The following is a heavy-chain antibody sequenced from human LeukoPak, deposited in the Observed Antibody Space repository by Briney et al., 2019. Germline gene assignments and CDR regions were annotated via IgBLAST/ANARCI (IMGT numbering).Heavy chain of an antibody. D-gene: IGHD2-21*02. CDR2: IRSKANSYAT. Sequence: PGGSLKLSCAASGFTFSGSAMHWVRQASGKGLEWVGRIRSKANSYATAYAASVKGRFTISRDDSKNTAYLQMNSLKTEDTAVYYCARGRVVVTAIDYYYYYGMDVWGQGTTVTVSS. CDR3: ARGRVVVTAIDYYYYYGMDV. CDR1: GFTFSGSA. V-gene: IGHV3-73*01. J-gene: IGHJ6*02.